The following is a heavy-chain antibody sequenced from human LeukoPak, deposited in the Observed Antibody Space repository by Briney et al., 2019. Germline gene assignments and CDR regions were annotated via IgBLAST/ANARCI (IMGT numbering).Heavy chain of an antibody. CDR1: GFTFSSYG. Sequence: GGSLRLSCAASGFTFSSYGMHWVRQAPGKGLEWVAVIWYDGSNKYYADSVKGRFTISRDNSKNTLYLQMNSLRAEDTAVYYCARVLLEWLSSEDHYYYYYGMDVWGQGTTVTVSS. V-gene: IGHV3-33*01. CDR2: IWYDGSNK. J-gene: IGHJ6*02. CDR3: ARVLLEWLSSEDHYYYYYGMDV. D-gene: IGHD3-3*01.